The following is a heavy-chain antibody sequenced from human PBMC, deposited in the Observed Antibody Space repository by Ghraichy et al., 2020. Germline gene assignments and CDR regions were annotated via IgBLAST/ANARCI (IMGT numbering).Heavy chain of an antibody. CDR1: GFTFSSYS. CDR2: ISRSSSTI. V-gene: IGHV3-48*02. J-gene: IGHJ3*02. D-gene: IGHD3-10*01. Sequence: GASLRLSCAASGFTFSSYSMNWVRQAPGKGLEWVSTISRSSSTIFYADSVKGRFTISRDNVKNSLFLQMNSLRDEDTAVYYCAVKRGWFGESLDAFDIWGQGTLVTVSS. CDR3: AVKRGWFGESLDAFDI.